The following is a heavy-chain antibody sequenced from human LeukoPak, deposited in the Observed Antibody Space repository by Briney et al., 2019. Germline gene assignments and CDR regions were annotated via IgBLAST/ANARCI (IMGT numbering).Heavy chain of an antibody. CDR1: GFTFTNFG. D-gene: IGHD1-1*01. Sequence: SGGSLRLSCAASGFTFTNFGMHWVRQAPGKGLDWVAFIMYDGSIKFYADSVLGRFTISRDNSKNTLDLQMNSLRTEETAVYYCVKESLEGDTWGQGTLVTVSS. V-gene: IGHV3-30*02. CDR3: VKESLEGDT. CDR2: IMYDGSIK. J-gene: IGHJ5*02.